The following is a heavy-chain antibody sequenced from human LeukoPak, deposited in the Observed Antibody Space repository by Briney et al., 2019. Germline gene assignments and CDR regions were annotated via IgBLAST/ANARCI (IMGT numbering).Heavy chain of an antibody. D-gene: IGHD2-15*01. CDR1: GYTFITFD. Sequence: ASVKVSCKASGYTFITFDINWVRQAPGQGLEWMGGIIPIFGTANYAQKFQGRVTITTDESTSTAYMELSSLRSEDTAVYYCASDAGYCSGGSCPIDYWGQGTLVTVSS. V-gene: IGHV1-69*05. CDR2: IIPIFGTA. J-gene: IGHJ4*02. CDR3: ASDAGYCSGGSCPIDY.